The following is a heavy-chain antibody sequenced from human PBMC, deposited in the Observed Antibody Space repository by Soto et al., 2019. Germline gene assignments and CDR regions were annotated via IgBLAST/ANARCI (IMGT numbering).Heavy chain of an antibody. CDR3: AIFNGGGYDTYYDYYGMKV. CDR2: ISAYNGNT. CDR1: GYTFTSDV. D-gene: IGHD5-12*01. J-gene: IGHJ6*02. Sequence: VSVKGSGNASGYTFTSDVISWVRQAPGQGLDCIGWISAYNGNTKYAQCLQGRVTMATDTSTRRSYMEPRSMRSADRAMYYCAIFNGGGYDTYYDYYGMKVWGQGTTVNVSS. V-gene: IGHV1-18*04.